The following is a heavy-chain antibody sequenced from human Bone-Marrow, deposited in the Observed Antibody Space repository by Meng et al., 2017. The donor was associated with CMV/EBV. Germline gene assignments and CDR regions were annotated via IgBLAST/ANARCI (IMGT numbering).Heavy chain of an antibody. CDR1: GGSISSSSYY. CDR3: ARDPLGYCSSTSLCV. D-gene: IGHD2-2*01. V-gene: IGHV4-39*07. CDR2: IYYSGST. J-gene: IGHJ6*02. Sequence: SETLSLTCTVSGGSISSSSYYWGWIRQPPGKGLEWIGSIYYSGSTYYNPSLKSRVTISVDTSKNQFSLKLSSVTAADTAVYYCARDPLGYCSSTSLCVWGQGTTVTVSS.